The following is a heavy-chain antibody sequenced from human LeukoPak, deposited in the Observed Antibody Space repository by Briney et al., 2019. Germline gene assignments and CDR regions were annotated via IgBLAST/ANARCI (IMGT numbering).Heavy chain of an antibody. Sequence: GSLRLSCAASGFTFNSYWMHWVRQVPGKGLVWVSRINSDGSRTNYVDSAKGRFTISRDNAKNTVFLQMNSLRVEDTAVYYCARGNFYSGSGSSPLDYWGQGTLVTVSS. CDR1: GFTFNSYW. J-gene: IGHJ4*02. D-gene: IGHD3-10*01. V-gene: IGHV3-74*01. CDR2: INSDGSRT. CDR3: ARGNFYSGSGSSPLDY.